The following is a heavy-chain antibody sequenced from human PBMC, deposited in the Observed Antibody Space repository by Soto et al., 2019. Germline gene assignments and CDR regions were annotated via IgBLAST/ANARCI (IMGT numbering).Heavy chain of an antibody. D-gene: IGHD3-22*01. CDR2: IIPIFGTA. V-gene: IGHV1-69*13. CDR3: ARADIYDSSGYYLGYFDY. CDR1: GGTFSSYA. Sequence: GASVKVSCEASGGTFSSYAISWVRQAPGQGLEWMGGIIPIFGTANYAQKFQGRVTITADESTSTAYMELSSLRSEDTAVYYCARADIYDSSGYYLGYFDYWGQGTLVTVSS. J-gene: IGHJ4*02.